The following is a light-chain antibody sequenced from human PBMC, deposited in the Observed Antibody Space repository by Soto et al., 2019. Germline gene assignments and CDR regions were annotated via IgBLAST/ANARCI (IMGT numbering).Light chain of an antibody. J-gene: IGKJ1*01. Sequence: EIVLTQSPGTLSLSPGERATLSCRASQSVSNNYLAWYQKKPGQAPRLLIYGASSRATGIPDRFSGSGSGTHFTLTISRLEPEDFAVYYCQQYGTSGTFGQGTKVDVK. CDR2: GAS. CDR1: QSVSNNY. CDR3: QQYGTSGT. V-gene: IGKV3-20*01.